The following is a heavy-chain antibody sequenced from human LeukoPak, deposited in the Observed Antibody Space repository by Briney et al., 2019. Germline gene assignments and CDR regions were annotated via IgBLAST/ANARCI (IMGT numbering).Heavy chain of an antibody. D-gene: IGHD3-3*01. J-gene: IGHJ6*03. V-gene: IGHV1-2*02. CDR1: GYTFTGYY. CDR2: INPNGGGT. CDR3: ARDRGDFWSGYRVFETQIDDYYYMDV. Sequence: ASVRVSCKASGYTFTGYYMHWVRQAPGQGLEWMGWINPNGGGTNYAQTFQGRVTMTRDTSISTAYMELSRLRSDDTAVYYCARDRGDFWSGYRVFETQIDDYYYMDVWGKGTTVTVSS.